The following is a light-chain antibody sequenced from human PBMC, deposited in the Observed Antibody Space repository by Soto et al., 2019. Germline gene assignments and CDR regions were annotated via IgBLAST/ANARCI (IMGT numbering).Light chain of an antibody. CDR2: DVS. Sequence: QSVLTQPASVSGSPGQSITISCTGTSSDVGGYNYVSWYQQYPGKAPKLMIYDVSNRPSGVSNRFSGSKSGNTASLTISGLQAEDEADYYCSSYRSGSTLVVFGGGTKLTVL. V-gene: IGLV2-14*01. CDR1: SSDVGGYNY. J-gene: IGLJ2*01. CDR3: SSYRSGSTLVV.